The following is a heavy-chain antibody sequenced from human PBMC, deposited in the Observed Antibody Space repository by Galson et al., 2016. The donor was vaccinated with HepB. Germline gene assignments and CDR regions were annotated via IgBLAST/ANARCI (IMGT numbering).Heavy chain of an antibody. J-gene: IGHJ4*02. CDR1: GFTFSTYW. CDR3: AKSPWYDSSGYYYFDY. CDR2: ISGSGGST. Sequence: SLRLSCAASGFTFSTYWMHWVRHVPGKGLVWVSGISGSGGSTFYADSVKGRFTISRDKSKNTLYLQMNSLRAEDTAVYHCAKSPWYDSSGYYYFDYWGQGTLVTVSS. V-gene: IGHV3-23*01. D-gene: IGHD3-22*01.